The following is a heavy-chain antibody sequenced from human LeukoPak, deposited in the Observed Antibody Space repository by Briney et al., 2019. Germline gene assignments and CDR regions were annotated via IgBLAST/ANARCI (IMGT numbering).Heavy chain of an antibody. Sequence: PGGALRLSCAASGFTFSSYSMNWVRQAPGKGRGWGSSISSSSSYIYYADSVKGRFTISRDNAENSLYLPLNSLTAEDTAVYYCATGVSGPIASWGQGTLVTVPS. D-gene: IGHD6-25*01. CDR2: ISSSSSYI. J-gene: IGHJ4*02. CDR3: ATGVSGPIAS. CDR1: GFTFSSYS. V-gene: IGHV3-21*04.